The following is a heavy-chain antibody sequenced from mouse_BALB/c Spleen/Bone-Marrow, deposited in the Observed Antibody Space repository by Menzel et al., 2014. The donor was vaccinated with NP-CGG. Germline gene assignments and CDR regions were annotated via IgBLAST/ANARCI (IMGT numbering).Heavy chain of an antibody. V-gene: IGHV1-67*01. J-gene: IGHJ4*01. CDR2: ISTYSGNT. D-gene: IGHD2-10*02. Sequence: VHLVESGPELVRPGVSVKISCKGSGYTLTDYAMHWVKQSHAKSLEWIGVISTYSGNTNYNQKFKGKATMTVDKSSSTAYMELARLTSEDSAIYYCARSEYGNSYAMDYWGQGTSVTVSS. CDR1: GYTLTDYA. CDR3: ARSEYGNSYAMDY.